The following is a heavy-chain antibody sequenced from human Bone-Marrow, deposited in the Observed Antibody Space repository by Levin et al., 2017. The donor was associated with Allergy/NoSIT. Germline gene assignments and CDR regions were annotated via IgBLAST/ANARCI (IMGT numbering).Heavy chain of an antibody. J-gene: IGHJ4*02. CDR1: GFTFSSYS. CDR3: ARASVYYDSSGYYYDPLFDY. D-gene: IGHD3-22*01. Sequence: AGGSLRLSCAASGFTFSSYSMNWVRQAPGKGLEWVSSISSSSSYIYYADSVKGRFTISRDNAKNSLYLQMNSLRAEDTAVYYCARASVYYDSSGYYYDPLFDYWGQGTLVTVSS. CDR2: ISSSSSYI. V-gene: IGHV3-21*01.